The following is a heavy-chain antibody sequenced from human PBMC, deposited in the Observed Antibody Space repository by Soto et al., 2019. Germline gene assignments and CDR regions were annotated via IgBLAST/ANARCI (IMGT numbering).Heavy chain of an antibody. Sequence: PSETLSLTCAVYGGSFSGYYWSWIRQPPGKGLEWIGEINHSGSANYNPSLKSRVTMSADRSKNQFSLQLTSVTAADTAVYYCARNYCSGGSCYLFFEHWGLGTLVTVSS. D-gene: IGHD2-15*01. CDR3: ARNYCSGGSCYLFFEH. V-gene: IGHV4-34*01. J-gene: IGHJ1*01. CDR1: GGSFSGYY. CDR2: INHSGSA.